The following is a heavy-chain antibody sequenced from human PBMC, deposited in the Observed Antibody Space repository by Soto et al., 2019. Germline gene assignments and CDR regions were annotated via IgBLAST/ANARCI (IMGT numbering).Heavy chain of an antibody. Sequence: ASVKVSCKASGYTFTSYAMHWVRQAPRQGLEWMGWISAYNGNTNYAQKLQGRVTMTTDTSTSTAYMELRSLRSDDTAVYYCARDPPPPDYWGQGTLVTVSS. CDR2: ISAYNGNT. CDR3: ARDPPPPDY. J-gene: IGHJ4*02. V-gene: IGHV1-18*01. CDR1: GYTFTSYA.